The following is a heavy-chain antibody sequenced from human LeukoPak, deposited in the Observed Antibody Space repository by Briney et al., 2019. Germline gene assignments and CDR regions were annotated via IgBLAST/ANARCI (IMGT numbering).Heavy chain of an antibody. CDR3: AREETGDYDY. Sequence: GRSLRLSCAASGFTFSSYGMHWVRQAPGKGLEWVAVISYDGSNKYYADSVKGRFTISRDNSKNTLYLQMNSLRAEDTAVYYCAREETGDYDYWGQGTLVTVSS. J-gene: IGHJ4*02. CDR1: GFTFSSYG. CDR2: ISYDGSNK. D-gene: IGHD4-17*01. V-gene: IGHV3-30*03.